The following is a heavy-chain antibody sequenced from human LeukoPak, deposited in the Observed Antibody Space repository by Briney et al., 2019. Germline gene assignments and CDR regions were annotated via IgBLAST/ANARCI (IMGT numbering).Heavy chain of an antibody. CDR3: ARTFVEMATIATYYYYGMDV. CDR1: GYTFTSYA. D-gene: IGHD5-24*01. Sequence: GASVKVSCKASGYTFTSYAMNWVRQAPGQGLEWMGWINTNTGNPTYAQGFTGRFVFSLDTSVSTAYLQISSLKAEDTAVYYCARTFVEMATIATYYYYGMDVWGQGTTVTVSS. CDR2: INTNTGNP. J-gene: IGHJ6*02. V-gene: IGHV7-4-1*02.